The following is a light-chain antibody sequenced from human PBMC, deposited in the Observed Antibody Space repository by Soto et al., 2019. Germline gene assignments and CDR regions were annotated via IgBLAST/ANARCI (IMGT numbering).Light chain of an antibody. CDR3: QQSYNTPLS. CDR2: TAS. V-gene: IGKV1-39*01. Sequence: DIQMPQSQSSLSASVGDRVTITCRASQNIATYLNWYQQTPGKAPKLLIYTASTLQSGVPSRFSGSGSGPYFTLTISSLQPEDFATVYCQQSYNTPLSFCGWTKVEI. CDR1: QNIATY. J-gene: IGKJ4*01.